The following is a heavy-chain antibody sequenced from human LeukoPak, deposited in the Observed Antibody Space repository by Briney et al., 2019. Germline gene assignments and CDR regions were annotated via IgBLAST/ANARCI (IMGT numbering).Heavy chain of an antibody. D-gene: IGHD2-2*01. Sequence: SVKVSCKASGGTFSSYAISWVRQAPGQGLEWMGGIIPIFGTANYAQKFQGRVTITADESTSTAYMELSSLRSEDTAVYYCARDPMACSSTSCWGHYYYGMDVWGKGTTVTVSS. V-gene: IGHV1-69*13. CDR3: ARDPMACSSTSCWGHYYYGMDV. J-gene: IGHJ6*04. CDR2: IIPIFGTA. CDR1: GGTFSSYA.